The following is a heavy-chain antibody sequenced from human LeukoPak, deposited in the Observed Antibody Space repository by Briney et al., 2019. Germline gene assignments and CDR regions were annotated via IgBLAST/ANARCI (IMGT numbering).Heavy chain of an antibody. V-gene: IGHV4-39*07. J-gene: IGHJ4*02. CDR1: GGSIDRTSSY. CDR3: ARDRPWEPLEYYFDP. D-gene: IGHD1-1*01. CDR2: INYVGST. Sequence: SETLSLTCSVSGGSIDRTSSYWGWVRQSPGKGLEWIGSINYVGSTYYNPSLKSRVTMSLDTSENQFSLRLSSVTAADTAVYFCARDRPWEPLEYYFDPWGQGTLVTVSS.